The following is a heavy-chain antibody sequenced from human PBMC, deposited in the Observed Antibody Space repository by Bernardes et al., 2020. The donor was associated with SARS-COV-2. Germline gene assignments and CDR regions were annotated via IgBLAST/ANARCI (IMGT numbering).Heavy chain of an antibody. D-gene: IGHD3-3*01. Sequence: VGSLSLSCAASGFTFSSYAMSWVRQAPGQGLEWVSAISGSGGSTYYADSVKGRFTISRDNSKNTLYLQMNSLRAEDTAVYYCAKGEKDFWRFDAFDIWGQGTMVTVSS. CDR2: ISGSGGST. CDR3: AKGEKDFWRFDAFDI. V-gene: IGHV3-23*01. J-gene: IGHJ3*02. CDR1: GFTFSSYA.